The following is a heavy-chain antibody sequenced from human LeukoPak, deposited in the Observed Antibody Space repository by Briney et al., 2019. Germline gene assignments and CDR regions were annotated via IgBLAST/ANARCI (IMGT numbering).Heavy chain of an antibody. CDR2: IYSGGST. J-gene: IGHJ4*02. Sequence: GGSLRLSCAASGFTVRSNYMSWVRQAPGKGLEWVSVIYSGGSTYYADSVKGRFTISRDNSKNTLYLQMNSLRAEDTAVYYCTTDRISGLRNYWGQGTLVTVSS. CDR1: GFTVRSNY. CDR3: TTDRISGLRNY. V-gene: IGHV3-53*01. D-gene: IGHD1-26*01.